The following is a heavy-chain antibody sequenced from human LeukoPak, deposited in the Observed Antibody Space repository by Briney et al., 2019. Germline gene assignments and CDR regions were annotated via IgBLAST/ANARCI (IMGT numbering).Heavy chain of an antibody. D-gene: IGHD6-13*01. CDR1: GDSLSTSY. CDR2: IYYSGST. V-gene: IGHV4-59*04. CDR3: ARHDGSSWYSHAFDI. J-gene: IGHJ3*02. Sequence: SETLSLTCTVSGDSLSTSYWSWVRQPAGKGLEWIGGIYYSGSTYYNPSLKSRVTISVDTSKNQFSLKLSSVTAADTAVYYCARHDGSSWYSHAFDIWGQGTMVTVSS.